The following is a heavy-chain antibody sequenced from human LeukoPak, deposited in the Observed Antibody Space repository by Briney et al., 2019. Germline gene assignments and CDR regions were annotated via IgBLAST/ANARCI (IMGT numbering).Heavy chain of an antibody. V-gene: IGHV3-23*01. CDR2: ISGSGGST. D-gene: IGHD4-11*01. CDR1: GFTFSSYA. CDR3: ARDRRYTTVTSVNYYYGMDV. Sequence: GGSLRLSCAASGFTFSSYAMSRVRQAPGKGLEWVSAISGSGGSTYYADSVKGRFTISRENAKNSLYLQMNSLRAGDTAVYYCARDRRYTTVTSVNYYYGMDVWGQGTTVTVSS. J-gene: IGHJ6*02.